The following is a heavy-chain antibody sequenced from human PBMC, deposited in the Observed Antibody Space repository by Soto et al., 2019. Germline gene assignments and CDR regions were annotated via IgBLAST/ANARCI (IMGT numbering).Heavy chain of an antibody. CDR3: ARAMWKVSPPDFDY. CDR1: GGSISSGDYC. D-gene: IGHD1-1*01. CDR2: IYHSGGT. V-gene: IGHV4-30-4*01. Sequence: QVQLQESGPGLVKPSQTLSLTCSVSGGSISSGDYCWSWIRQPPGKGLEWIGFIYHSGGTYYNPSLKSPLTLSIDASRNQFSLRLSSVTAADTAVYYCARAMWKVSPPDFDYWGQGTLVTVSS. J-gene: IGHJ4*02.